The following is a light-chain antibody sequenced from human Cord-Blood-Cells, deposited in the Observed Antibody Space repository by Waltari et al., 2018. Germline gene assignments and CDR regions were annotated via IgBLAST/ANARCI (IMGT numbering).Light chain of an antibody. CDR2: EVS. V-gene: IGLV2-14*01. J-gene: IGLJ1*01. CDR3: SSYTSSSTL. CDR1: SSDFGGYNY. Sequence: QSALTQPASVSGSPGQSLTISCTGTSSDFGGYNYVSWYQQHPGKAPKLMIYEVSNRPSGVSNRFSGSKSGNTASLTISGLQAEDEADYYCSSYTSSSTLFGTGTKVTVL.